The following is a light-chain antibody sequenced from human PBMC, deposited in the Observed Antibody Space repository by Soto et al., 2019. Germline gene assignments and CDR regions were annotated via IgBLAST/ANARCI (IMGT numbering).Light chain of an antibody. Sequence: DIQMTQSPSSLSPSVGDIVTISCQASRDIRRYLKWYQRKLGTAPTLLIYDASNMETGVPSRFTGSGSGTDFTFTISSLQLEDIATYYCQQYEIFPITFGQGTRLQ. CDR3: QQYEIFPIT. V-gene: IGKV1-33*01. CDR2: DAS. CDR1: RDIRRY. J-gene: IGKJ5*01.